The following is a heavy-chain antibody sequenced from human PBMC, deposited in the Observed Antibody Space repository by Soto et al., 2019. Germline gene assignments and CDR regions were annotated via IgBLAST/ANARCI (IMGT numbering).Heavy chain of an antibody. CDR2: ISGRDNST. CDR1: GFTFSSYA. D-gene: IGHD2-15*01. CDR3: AKGGDRHCSGGCPFDY. J-gene: IGHJ4*02. Sequence: EVQLLESGGGLVQPGGSLTLSCAASGFTFSSYAMSWVRQAPGKGLEWVSVISGRDNSTYYADSVKGRFTISRDNSKNTLYRQMNNLRADDTAVYYCAKGGDRHCSGGCPFDYWGQGSLVAVSS. V-gene: IGHV3-23*01.